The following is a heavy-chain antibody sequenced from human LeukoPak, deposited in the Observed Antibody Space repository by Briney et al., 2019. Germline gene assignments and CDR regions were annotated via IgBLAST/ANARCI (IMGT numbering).Heavy chain of an antibody. CDR1: GGSTSSYY. CDR2: IYYSGST. D-gene: IGHD3-10*01. V-gene: IGHV4-59*01. Sequence: SETLSLTCTVSGGSTSSYYWSWIRQPPGKGLEWIGYIYYSGSTNYNPSLKSRVTISVDTSKNQFSLKLSSVTAADTAVYYCARDSGDSYYNPNNWFDPWGQGTLVTVSS. J-gene: IGHJ5*02. CDR3: ARDSGDSYYNPNNWFDP.